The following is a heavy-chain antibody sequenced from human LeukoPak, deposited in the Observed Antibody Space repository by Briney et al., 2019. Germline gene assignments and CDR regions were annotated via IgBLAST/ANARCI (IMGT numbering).Heavy chain of an antibody. CDR3: ARRPLGYCSSTSCAGRYWFDP. CDR1: GGSFSGYY. Sequence: PSETLSLTCAVYGGSFSGYYWSWLRQPPGQGLEWIGEINHSGSTNYNPSLKSRVTISVDTSKNQFSLKLSSVTAADTAVYYCARRPLGYCSSTSCAGRYWFDPWGQGTLVTVSS. CDR2: INHSGST. J-gene: IGHJ5*02. D-gene: IGHD2-2*01. V-gene: IGHV4-34*01.